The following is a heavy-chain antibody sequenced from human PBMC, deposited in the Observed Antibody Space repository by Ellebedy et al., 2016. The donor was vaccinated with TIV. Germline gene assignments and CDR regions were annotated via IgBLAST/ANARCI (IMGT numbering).Heavy chain of an antibody. Sequence: ASVKVSCKASGGTFSSYAISWVRQAPGKGLEWMGGFDPEDGETIYAPNFQGRVTMSEDTSTDTAYMELRSLKSEDTAVYYCATTYYYGSGTYSPRDNWFDPWGQGTLVTVSS. CDR1: GGTFSSYA. CDR3: ATTYYYGSGTYSPRDNWFDP. CDR2: FDPEDGET. J-gene: IGHJ5*02. D-gene: IGHD3-10*01. V-gene: IGHV1-24*01.